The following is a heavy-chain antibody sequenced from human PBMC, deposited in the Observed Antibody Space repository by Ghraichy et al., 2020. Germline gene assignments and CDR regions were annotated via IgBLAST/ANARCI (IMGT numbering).Heavy chain of an antibody. CDR1: GFTFSSYS. J-gene: IGHJ4*02. CDR3: ARGGFTSPHGSYFDY. V-gene: IGHV3-21*01. Sequence: GGSLRLSCAASGFTFSSYSMNWVRQAPGKGLEWVSSISSSSSYIYYADSVKGRFTISRDNAKNSLYLQMNSLRAEDTAVYYCARGGFTSPHGSYFDYWGQGTLVTVSS. D-gene: IGHD2-2*01. CDR2: ISSSSSYI.